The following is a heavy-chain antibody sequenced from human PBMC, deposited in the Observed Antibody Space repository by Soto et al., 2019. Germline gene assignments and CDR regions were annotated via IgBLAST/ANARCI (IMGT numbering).Heavy chain of an antibody. CDR3: AKAGIFGVVLNYFDY. J-gene: IGHJ4*02. V-gene: IGHV3-30*18. CDR1: GFTFSSYG. D-gene: IGHD3-3*02. Sequence: PGGSLRLSCAASGFTFSSYGMHWVRQAPGKGLEWVAVISYDGSNKYYADSVKGRFTISRDNSKNTLYLQMNSLRAEDTAVYYCAKAGIFGVVLNYFDYWGQGTLVTVSS. CDR2: ISYDGSNK.